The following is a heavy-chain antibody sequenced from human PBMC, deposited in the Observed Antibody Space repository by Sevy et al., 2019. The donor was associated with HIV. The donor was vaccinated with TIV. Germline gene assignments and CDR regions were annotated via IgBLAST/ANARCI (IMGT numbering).Heavy chain of an antibody. J-gene: IGHJ5*02. V-gene: IGHV1-2*06. CDR1: AYNFIGYY. CDR2: INPTSGGT. D-gene: IGHD6-19*01. CDR3: VGHTRGWYDWFDP. Sequence: ASVKVSCKASAYNFIGYYIHWVRQAPGQGLEWIGRINPTSGGTKYEHTFQGRVTVTIDMSVSTAYMELTSRTSDDTAIYYCVGHTRGWYDWFDPWGPGTLVTVSS.